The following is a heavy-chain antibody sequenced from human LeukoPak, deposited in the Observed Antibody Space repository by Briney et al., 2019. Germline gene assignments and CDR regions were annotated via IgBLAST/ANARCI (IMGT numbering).Heavy chain of an antibody. CDR3: ARQVPSGYYDPGTMIDY. V-gene: IGHV4-59*08. D-gene: IGHD3-22*01. J-gene: IGHJ4*02. Sequence: SETLSLTCTVAGGSISSYYWSWLRQPPGKGLERMGYFYYSGSTNYNPSLKSRVTISVDTSKNQFSLKLSSVTAADTAVYYCARQVPSGYYDPGTMIDYWGQATLVTVSS. CDR2: FYYSGST. CDR1: GGSISSYY.